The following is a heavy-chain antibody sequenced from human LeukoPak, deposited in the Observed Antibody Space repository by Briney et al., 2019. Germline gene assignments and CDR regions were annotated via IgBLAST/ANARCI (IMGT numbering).Heavy chain of an antibody. CDR1: AFTSNGYA. J-gene: IGHJ4*02. Sequence: GGTLRRSSAASAFTSNGYAMRWLRQAPGNELEGVSSISGGGAVTYYADSVKGRFTISRDNSKNTVYLQMNSLRAEDTAVYYCAKEPRVATIEIFDYWGQGTLVTVSS. V-gene: IGHV3-23*01. CDR2: ISGGGAVT. CDR3: AKEPRVATIEIFDY. D-gene: IGHD5-12*01.